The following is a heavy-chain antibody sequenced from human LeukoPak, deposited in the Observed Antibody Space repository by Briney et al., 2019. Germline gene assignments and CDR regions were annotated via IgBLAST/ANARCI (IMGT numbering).Heavy chain of an antibody. Sequence: PGGSLRLSCAASGFTFSSYWMSWVRQAPGKGLEWVANIKQDGSEKYYVDSVKGRFTISRDNAKNSLYLQMNSLRAEDTAVYYCARPGSYSSGWYYFDYRGQGTLVTVSS. D-gene: IGHD6-19*01. CDR1: GFTFSSYW. CDR2: IKQDGSEK. CDR3: ARPGSYSSGWYYFDY. V-gene: IGHV3-7*01. J-gene: IGHJ4*02.